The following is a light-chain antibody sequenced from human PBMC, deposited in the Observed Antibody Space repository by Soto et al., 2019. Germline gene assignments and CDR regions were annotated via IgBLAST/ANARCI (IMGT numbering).Light chain of an antibody. Sequence: AIQMTQSPSSLAASVGDRVTITCRASQGIGTDLGWYQQRPGKAPNLLIYEASALRSGAPSRFSGSGSGTVFTLTISSLQPEDFGPYYCLPDHNYPFTFGPGTKV. CDR1: QGIGTD. CDR2: EAS. V-gene: IGKV1-6*01. CDR3: LPDHNYPFT. J-gene: IGKJ3*01.